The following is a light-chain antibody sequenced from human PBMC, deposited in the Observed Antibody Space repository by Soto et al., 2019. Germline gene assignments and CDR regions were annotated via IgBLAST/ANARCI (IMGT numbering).Light chain of an antibody. CDR1: QGISNY. V-gene: IGKV1-27*01. CDR3: QKHNSAPLS. Sequence: DIQMTQSPSSLSESVGDRVTITCRASQGISNYLAWYQQKPGKVPKLLIYAASTLQSGVPSRFSGSGSGTDFTLTISRMQHDDVASYYSQKHNSAPLSFGGGTKGQIK. CDR2: AAS. J-gene: IGKJ4*01.